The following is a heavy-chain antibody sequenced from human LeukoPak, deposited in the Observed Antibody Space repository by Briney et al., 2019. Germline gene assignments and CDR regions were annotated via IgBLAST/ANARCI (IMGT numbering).Heavy chain of an antibody. CDR2: INQDGSEK. D-gene: IGHD3-16*01. V-gene: IGHV3-7*01. Sequence: GGSLRLSCAASLFTFRNHWMTWVRQAPGKGLERVANINQDGSEKYYVDAVKGRFSISRDNAKNSLYLQMNSLRVEDTAMYYCARDGGTDWYDPWGQGTLVTVSS. CDR3: ARDGGTDWYDP. J-gene: IGHJ5*02. CDR1: LFTFRNHW.